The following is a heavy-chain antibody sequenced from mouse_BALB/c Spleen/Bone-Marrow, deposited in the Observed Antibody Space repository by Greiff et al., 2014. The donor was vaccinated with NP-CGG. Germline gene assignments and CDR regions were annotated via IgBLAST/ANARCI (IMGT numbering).Heavy chain of an antibody. D-gene: IGHD2-1*01. CDR2: INPSNGRT. Sequence: VQLVESGAELVKPGASVKLSCKASGYTFTSYWMHWMKQRPGQGLEWIGEINPSNGRTNYNEKFENKATLTVDKSSSTAYMQLSSLTSEDSAVYSCAGGNPFAHWGQGTLVTVSA. CDR3: AGGNPFAH. V-gene: IGHV1S81*02. CDR1: GYTFTSYW. J-gene: IGHJ3*01.